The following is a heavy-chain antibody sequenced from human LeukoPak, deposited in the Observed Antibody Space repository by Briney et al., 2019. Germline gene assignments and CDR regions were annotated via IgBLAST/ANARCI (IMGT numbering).Heavy chain of an antibody. V-gene: IGHV3-21*01. CDR2: ISSSSSYI. Sequence: PGGSLRLSCAASGFTFSSYSMNWVRQAPGKGLEWVSSISSSSSYIYYADSVKGRFTISRDNAKNSLYLQMNSLRAEDTAVYYCAKSKRFGELFFDIWGQGTMVTVSS. CDR1: GFTFSSYS. J-gene: IGHJ3*02. D-gene: IGHD3-10*01. CDR3: AKSKRFGELFFDI.